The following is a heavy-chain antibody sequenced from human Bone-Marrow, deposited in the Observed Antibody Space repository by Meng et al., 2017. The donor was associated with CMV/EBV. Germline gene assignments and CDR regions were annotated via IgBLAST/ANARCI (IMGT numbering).Heavy chain of an antibody. CDR1: GGSISSYY. CDR3: ARGLRDVDTAYNYYYYYGMDF. V-gene: IGHV4-59*01. CDR2: IYYSGST. D-gene: IGHD5-18*01. J-gene: IGHJ6*02. Sequence: SETLSLTCTVSGGSISSYYWSWIRQPPGKGLEWIGYIYYSGSTNYNPSLKSRVTISVDTSKNQFSLKLSSVTAADTAVYYCARGLRDVDTAYNYYYYYGMDFWGQGTTVTVSS.